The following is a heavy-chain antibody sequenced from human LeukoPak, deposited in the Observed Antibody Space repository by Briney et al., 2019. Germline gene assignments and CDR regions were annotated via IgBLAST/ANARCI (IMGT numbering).Heavy chain of an antibody. CDR3: AKDTGWIQLWFS. V-gene: IGHV3-30*04. CDR2: ISYDGSNK. J-gene: IGHJ4*02. D-gene: IGHD5-18*01. CDR1: GFTFSSYA. Sequence: TGGSLRLSCAASGFTFSSYAMHWVRQAPGKGLEWVAVISYDGSNKYYADSVKGRFTISRDNSKNTLYLQMSSLRAEDTAVYFCAKDTGWIQLWFSWGQGTLVTVSS.